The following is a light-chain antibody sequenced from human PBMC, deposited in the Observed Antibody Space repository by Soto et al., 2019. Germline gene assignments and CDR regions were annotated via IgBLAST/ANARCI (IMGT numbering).Light chain of an antibody. Sequence: EIVLTQSPATLSLSPGERATLSCRASQSFASYLAWYQQKPGQAPRLLIYDASNRATGIPARFSGSGSGTDFTLTIRSLEPEDFAVYYCQLRTNWPPRYTFGQGTKLEIK. V-gene: IGKV3-11*01. J-gene: IGKJ2*01. CDR2: DAS. CDR1: QSFASY. CDR3: QLRTNWPPRYT.